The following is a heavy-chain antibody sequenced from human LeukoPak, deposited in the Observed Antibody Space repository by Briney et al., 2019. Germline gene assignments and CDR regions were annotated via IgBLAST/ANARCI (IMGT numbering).Heavy chain of an antibody. V-gene: IGHV1-69*05. CDR3: ARDTATIYGDSDPNWFDP. CDR2: IIPIFGTA. J-gene: IGHJ5*02. D-gene: IGHD4-17*01. Sequence: SVKLSCKPSGGTFSSYAISWVRPAPGQGLEWMGRIIPIFGTANYAQKFQGRVTITTDESTSTSYMELSSLRSEDTAVYYCARDTATIYGDSDPNWFDPWGQGTLVTVSS. CDR1: GGTFSSYA.